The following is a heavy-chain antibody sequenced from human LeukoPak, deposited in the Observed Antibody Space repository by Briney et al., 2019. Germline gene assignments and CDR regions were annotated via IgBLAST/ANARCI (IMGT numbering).Heavy chain of an antibody. D-gene: IGHD3-10*01. CDR1: GYSIRSGYH. Sequence: PSETLSLTCSVSGYSIRSGYHWAWIRQSPGKGLEWLGSIYQSGSTYDNPSLKGRVTMSVDTSRNQFSLNMRHVTAADTAVYYCARSEINDYNRYWGQGITVIVSS. CDR3: ARSEINDYNRY. CDR2: IYQSGST. V-gene: IGHV4-38-2*01. J-gene: IGHJ4*02.